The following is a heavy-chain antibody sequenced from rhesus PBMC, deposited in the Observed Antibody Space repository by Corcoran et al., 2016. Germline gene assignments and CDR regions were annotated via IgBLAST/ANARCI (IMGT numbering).Heavy chain of an antibody. CDR3: ARLGYSYSDRDAFDF. D-gene: IGHD5-12*01. CDR1: GGSISGGYG. J-gene: IGHJ3*01. CDR2: IFGSIGST. Sequence: QLQLQESGPGLVKPSETLSLTCAVSGGSISGGYGWSWIRQPPGKGLEWIGHIFGSIGSTYDNHSLKSRVTSSTETSKNQLSLKRSAVTAADTAVYYCARLGYSYSDRDAFDFWGQGLRVTVSS. V-gene: IGHV4S7*01.